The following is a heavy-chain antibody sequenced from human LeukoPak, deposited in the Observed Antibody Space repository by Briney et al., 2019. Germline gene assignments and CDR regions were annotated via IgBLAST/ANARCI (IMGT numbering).Heavy chain of an antibody. Sequence: PGGSLRLSCAASGFTFSDYYMSWIRQAPGKGLVWVSSISSSSSYIYYADSVKGRFTISRDNSKNTLYLQMNSLRAEDTAVYYCARVAAAGTFYYYYYMDVWGKGTTVTISS. D-gene: IGHD6-13*01. V-gene: IGHV3-11*06. CDR2: ISSSSSYI. CDR3: ARVAAAGTFYYYYYMDV. CDR1: GFTFSDYY. J-gene: IGHJ6*03.